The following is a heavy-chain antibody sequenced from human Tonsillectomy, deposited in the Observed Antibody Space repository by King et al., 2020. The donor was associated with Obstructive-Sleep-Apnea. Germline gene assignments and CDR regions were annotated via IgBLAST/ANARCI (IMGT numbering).Heavy chain of an antibody. V-gene: IGHV3-30*18. J-gene: IGHJ4*02. CDR2: ISYDGNNK. Sequence: VQLVESGGGVVQPGRSLRLSCAASGFTFSNYGMHWVRQAPGKGLEWVAVISYDGNNKFYADSVKGRFTISSDNSKNTLYLQMNSLRAEDTAVYYCAKDLYSGYGTDSWGQGTLVTVSS. CDR1: GFTFSNYG. CDR3: AKDLYSGYGTDS. D-gene: IGHD5-12*01.